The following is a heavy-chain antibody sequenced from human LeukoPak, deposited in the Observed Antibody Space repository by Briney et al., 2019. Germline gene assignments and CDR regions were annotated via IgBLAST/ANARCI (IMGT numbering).Heavy chain of an antibody. CDR3: ARDYVYGYSYGFYYYYMDV. J-gene: IGHJ6*03. CDR2: IYTSGST. V-gene: IGHV4-61*02. Sequence: SETLSLTCTVSGGSISSDSYYWSWIRQPAGKGLEWIGRIYTSGSTNYNPSLKSRVTISVDTSKNQFSLKLSSVTAADTAVYYCARDYVYGYSYGFYYYYMDVWGKGTTVTVSS. CDR1: GGSISSDSYY. D-gene: IGHD5-18*01.